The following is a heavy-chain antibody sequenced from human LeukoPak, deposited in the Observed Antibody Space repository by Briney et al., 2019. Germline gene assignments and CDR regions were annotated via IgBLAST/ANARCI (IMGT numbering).Heavy chain of an antibody. D-gene: IGHD3-16*01. CDR3: ARGGGLDV. Sequence: GGSLRLSCVASGFTFSNYWMNWARQAPGRGLEWVASINHNGNVNYYVDSVKGRFTISRDNAKNSLYLQMSNLRAEDTAVYFCARGGGLDVWGQGARSPSP. CDR2: INHNGNVN. CDR1: GFTFSNYW. J-gene: IGHJ6*02. V-gene: IGHV3-7*03.